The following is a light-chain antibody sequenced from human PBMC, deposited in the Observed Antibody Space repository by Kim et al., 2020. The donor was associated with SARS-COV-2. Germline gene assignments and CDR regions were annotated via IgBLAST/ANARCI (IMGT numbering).Light chain of an antibody. CDR2: YDS. J-gene: IGLJ2*01. CDR1: SIGSKG. Sequence: GKTARITCGGNSIGSKGVHWYQEKPGQAPVLGISYDSDRPAGIPERFSGSNSGNTATLTISRVEAGDEADYYCQVWDSSSDHRVVFGGGTKLTVL. V-gene: IGLV3-21*04. CDR3: QVWDSSSDHRVV.